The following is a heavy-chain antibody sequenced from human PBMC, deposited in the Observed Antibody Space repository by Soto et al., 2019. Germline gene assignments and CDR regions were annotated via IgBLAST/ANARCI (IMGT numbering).Heavy chain of an antibody. J-gene: IGHJ3*02. CDR1: GFTFTSSA. D-gene: IGHD3-10*01. CDR2: IVVGSGNT. CDR3: ARIGSGGYYEVGAFDI. Sequence: SVKVSCKASGFTFTSSAVQWVRQARGQRLEWIGWIVVGSGNTNYAQKFQERVTITRDMSTSTAYMELSSLRSEDTSEYYCARIGSGGYYEVGAFDIWSQG. V-gene: IGHV1-58*01.